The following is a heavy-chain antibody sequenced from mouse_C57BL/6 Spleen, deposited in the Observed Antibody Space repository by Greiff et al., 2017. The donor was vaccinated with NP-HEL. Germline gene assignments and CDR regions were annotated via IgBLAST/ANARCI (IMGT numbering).Heavy chain of an antibody. V-gene: IGHV5-4*01. Sequence: EVHLVESGGGLVKPGGSLKLSCAASGFTFSSYAMSWVRQTPEKRLEWVATISDGGSYTYYPDNVKGRCTISRDNAKNNLYLQMSHLKSEDTAMYYCARSYYDYDGFAYWGQGTLVTVSA. CDR2: ISDGGSYT. CDR1: GFTFSSYA. J-gene: IGHJ3*01. D-gene: IGHD2-4*01. CDR3: ARSYYDYDGFAY.